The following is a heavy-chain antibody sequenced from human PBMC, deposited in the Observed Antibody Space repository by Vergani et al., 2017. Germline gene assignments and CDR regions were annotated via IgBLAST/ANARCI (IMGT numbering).Heavy chain of an antibody. V-gene: IGHV4-61*05. CDR3: ARDQGYCSGGSCYSYYYYGMDV. CDR2: IYYSGST. CDR1: GGSIRTSTYY. D-gene: IGHD2-15*01. J-gene: IGHJ6*02. Sequence: QLQLQESGPRLVKPAETLSLTCTVSGGSIRTSTYYWGWIRQPPGKGLEWIGYIYYSGSTNYNPSLKSRVTISVDTSKNQFSLKLSSVTAADTAVYYCARDQGYCSGGSCYSYYYYGMDVWGQGTTVTVSS.